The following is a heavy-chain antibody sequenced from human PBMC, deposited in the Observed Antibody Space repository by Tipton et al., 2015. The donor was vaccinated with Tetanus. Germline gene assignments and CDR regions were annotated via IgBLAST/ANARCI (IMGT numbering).Heavy chain of an antibody. CDR3: ARDRGVTSPFGSYYYGMDV. J-gene: IGHJ6*02. CDR2: IFYSGST. CDR1: GGSISSSTYY. D-gene: IGHD2-21*02. Sequence: TLSLTCTVSGGSISSSTYYWVWIRQPPGKGLEWIGTIFYSGSTYYSPSLKSRVTISVDTSKNQFSLKLSSVTAADTAVYYCARDRGVTSPFGSYYYGMDVWGQGTTVTVSS. V-gene: IGHV4-39*07.